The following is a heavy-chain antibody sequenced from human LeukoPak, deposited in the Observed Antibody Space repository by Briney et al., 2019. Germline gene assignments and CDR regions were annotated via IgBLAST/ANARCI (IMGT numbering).Heavy chain of an antibody. CDR2: IIPIFGTA. CDR1: GGTFSSYA. Sequence: SVKVSCKASGGTFSSYAISWVGQAPGQGLEWMGGIIPIFGTANYAQKFQGRVTITTDESTSTAYMELSSLRSEDTAVYYCARWDPSSNNWWFDPWGQGTLVTVSS. CDR3: ARWDPSSNNWWFDP. D-gene: IGHD1-1*01. V-gene: IGHV1-69*05. J-gene: IGHJ5*02.